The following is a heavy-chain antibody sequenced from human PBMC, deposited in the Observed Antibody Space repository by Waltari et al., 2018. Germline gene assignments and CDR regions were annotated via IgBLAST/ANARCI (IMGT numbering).Heavy chain of an antibody. CDR1: GFTFSRYW. Sequence: EVLLVESGGGLVQPGGSLRLSCAASGFTFSRYWIHWVRQVPGKGLAWVSRINEDGSTTDYADSVKGRFTISRDNTKSTLYLQMNSLRAEDTAVYYCASDLARAKDHWGQGTLVTVSS. D-gene: IGHD1-26*01. CDR3: ASDLARAKDH. V-gene: IGHV3-74*01. CDR2: INEDGSTT. J-gene: IGHJ4*02.